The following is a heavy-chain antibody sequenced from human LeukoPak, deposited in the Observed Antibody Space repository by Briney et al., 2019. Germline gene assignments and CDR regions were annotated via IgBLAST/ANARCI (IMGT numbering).Heavy chain of an antibody. CDR1: GGSISSYY. J-gene: IGHJ3*02. D-gene: IGHD6-19*01. CDR2: IYYTGGT. CDR3: ARDSRDSSGWYRAFDI. Sequence: KPSETLSLTCTVSGGSISSYYWSWIRQSPGKGLEWIAYIYYTGGTNYNPSLKSRVTISVDTSKDQFSLKLSSVTAADTAVYYCARDSRDSSGWYRAFDIWGQGTMVTVSS. V-gene: IGHV4-59*01.